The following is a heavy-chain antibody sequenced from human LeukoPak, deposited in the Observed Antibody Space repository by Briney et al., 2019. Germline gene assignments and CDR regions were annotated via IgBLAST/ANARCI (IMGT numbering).Heavy chain of an antibody. Sequence: SETRSLTCTVSGGSISSYYWSWIRQPPGKGLEWIGYIYYSGSTNYNPSLKSRVTISVDTSKNQFSLKLSSVTAADTAVYYCARRSGYSYGFGAFDIWGQGTMVTVSS. CDR3: ARRSGYSYGFGAFDI. V-gene: IGHV4-59*08. CDR1: GGSISSYY. CDR2: IYYSGST. D-gene: IGHD5-18*01. J-gene: IGHJ3*02.